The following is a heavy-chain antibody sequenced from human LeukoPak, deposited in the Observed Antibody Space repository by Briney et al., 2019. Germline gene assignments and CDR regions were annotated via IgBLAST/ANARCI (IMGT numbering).Heavy chain of an antibody. CDR2: IKKDGSEK. CDR3: ARDLYRIVVVPHYFDY. J-gene: IGHJ4*02. D-gene: IGHD3-22*01. CDR1: GFTVSSNY. V-gene: IGHV3-7*01. Sequence: GGSLRLSCAASGFTVSSNYMSWVRQAPGKGLEWVANIKKDGSEKYYVDSVKGRFTISRDNAKNSLYLQMNSLRAEDTAVYYCARDLYRIVVVPHYFDYWGQGTLVTVSS.